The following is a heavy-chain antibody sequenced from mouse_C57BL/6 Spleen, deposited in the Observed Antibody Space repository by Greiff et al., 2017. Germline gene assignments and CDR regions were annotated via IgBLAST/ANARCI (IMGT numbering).Heavy chain of an antibody. Sequence: QVQLQQSGAELAKPGASVKLSCKASGYTFNSYWMHWVKQRPGQGLEWIGYINPSSGYTKYNQKFKDKATLTADKSSTTAYMQLSSLTYEDSAVSYCERGSLTTVVTTTFDYWGQGTTLTVSS. D-gene: IGHD1-1*01. CDR3: ERGSLTTVVTTTFDY. CDR2: INPSSGYT. V-gene: IGHV1-7*01. J-gene: IGHJ2*01. CDR1: GYTFNSYW.